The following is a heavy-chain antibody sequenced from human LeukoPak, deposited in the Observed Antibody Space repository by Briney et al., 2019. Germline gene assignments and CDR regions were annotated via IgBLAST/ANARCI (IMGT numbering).Heavy chain of an antibody. CDR3: ARGPCGESNWFDP. Sequence: SETLSLTCAVYGGSFSGYYWSWIRQPPGKGLEWIGEINHSGSTNYNPSLKSRVTISVDTSKNQFSLKLSSVTAADTAVYYCARGPCGESNWFDPWGQGTLVTVSS. V-gene: IGHV4-34*01. CDR1: GGSFSGYY. J-gene: IGHJ5*02. CDR2: INHSGST. D-gene: IGHD3-10*01.